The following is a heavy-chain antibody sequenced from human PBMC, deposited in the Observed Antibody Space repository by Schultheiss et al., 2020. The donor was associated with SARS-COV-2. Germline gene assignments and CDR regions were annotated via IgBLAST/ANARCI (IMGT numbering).Heavy chain of an antibody. D-gene: IGHD3/OR15-3a*01. CDR1: GGTFSSYA. CDR2: ISAYNGNT. Sequence: GESLKISCKASGGTFSSYAISWVRQAPGQGLEWMGWISAYNGNTNYAQKLQGRVTMTTDTSTSTAYMELRSLRSDDTAVYYCARGKGGEIFDGFLDPYYYGMDVWGQGTTVTV. V-gene: IGHV1-18*01. J-gene: IGHJ6*02. CDR3: ARGKGGEIFDGFLDPYYYGMDV.